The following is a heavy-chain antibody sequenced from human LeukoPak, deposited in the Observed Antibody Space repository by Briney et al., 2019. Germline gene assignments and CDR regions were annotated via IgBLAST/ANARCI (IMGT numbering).Heavy chain of an antibody. V-gene: IGHV7-4-1*02. D-gene: IGHD6-13*01. CDR3: ARALSIAAAAGGY. J-gene: IGHJ4*02. CDR2: INTNTGNP. Sequence: ASVKVSCKASGYTFTNYYLHWVRQAPGQGLEWMGWINTNTGNPTYAQGFTGRFVFSLDTSVTTAYLQISSLKTEDTAVYYCARALSIAAAAGGYWGQGTLVTVSS. CDR1: GYTFTNYY.